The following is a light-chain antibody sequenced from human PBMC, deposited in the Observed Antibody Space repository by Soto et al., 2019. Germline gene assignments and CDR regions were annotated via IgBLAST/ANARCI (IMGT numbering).Light chain of an antibody. CDR3: EPYDNDSWT. V-gene: IGKV1-5*03. Sequence: DIQMTQSPSTLSASVGDRVIITCRASQSISSWLAWSQQKPGKAPTLLIYKASTLKSGVPSRFSGRGSGTEFTLTISSLQPDAFATDYCEPYDNDSWTFGQGTKVEIK. CDR1: QSISSW. J-gene: IGKJ1*01. CDR2: KAS.